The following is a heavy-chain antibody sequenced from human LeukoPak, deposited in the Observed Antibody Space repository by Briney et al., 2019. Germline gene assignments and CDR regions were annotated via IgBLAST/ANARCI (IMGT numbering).Heavy chain of an antibody. Sequence: GGSLRLSCAASGFTFSSYAMSWVRQAPGKGLEWVSAISGSGGSTYYADSVKGRFTISRDNSKNTLYLQMNSLRAEDTAVYYCAKGVSGIVGPLDAFDIWGQGTMVTVSS. J-gene: IGHJ3*02. D-gene: IGHD1-26*01. CDR2: ISGSGGST. CDR1: GFTFSSYA. CDR3: AKGVSGIVGPLDAFDI. V-gene: IGHV3-23*01.